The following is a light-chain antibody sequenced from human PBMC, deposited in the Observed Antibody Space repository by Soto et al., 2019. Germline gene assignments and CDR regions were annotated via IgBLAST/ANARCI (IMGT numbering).Light chain of an antibody. Sequence: DIQMTQSPSSLSAALGDRVTITCRASQCIVIYLAWFQQRPGKVPKLLIYAASTLQSGVPSRFSGSGSGTDFTLTISRLQPEDVAAYYCQKYNTAPRTFGGGSRVEIK. CDR1: QCIVIY. CDR2: AAS. V-gene: IGKV1-27*01. J-gene: IGKJ4*01. CDR3: QKYNTAPRT.